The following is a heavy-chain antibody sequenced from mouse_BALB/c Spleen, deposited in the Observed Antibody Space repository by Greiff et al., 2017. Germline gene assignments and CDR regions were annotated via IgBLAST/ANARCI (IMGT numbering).Heavy chain of an antibody. CDR2: IRNKANGYTT. V-gene: IGHV7-3*02. CDR3: AREGTPPFDY. CDR1: GFTFTDYY. J-gene: IGHJ2*01. Sequence: EVNVVESGGGLVQPGGSLRLSCATSGFTFTDYYMSWVRQPPGKALEWLGFIRNKANGYTTEYSASVKGRFTISRDNSQSILYLQMNTLRAEDSATYYCAREGTPPFDYWGQGTTLTVSS.